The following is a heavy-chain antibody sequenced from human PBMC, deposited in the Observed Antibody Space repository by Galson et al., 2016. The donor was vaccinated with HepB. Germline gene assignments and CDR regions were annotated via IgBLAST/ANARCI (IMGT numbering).Heavy chain of an antibody. D-gene: IGHD4-17*01. J-gene: IGHJ4*02. CDR3: ARVSYGDIPGYYFDY. CDR2: ISSSTSTI. V-gene: IGHV3-48*01. Sequence: SLRLSCAASGFTFSSYRMTWVRQAPGKGLEWVSYISSSTSTIYYADSVKGRFTISRDNAKNSPYLQMNSLRAEDTAVYYCARVSYGDIPGYYFDYWGQGTLVTVSS. CDR1: GFTFSSYR.